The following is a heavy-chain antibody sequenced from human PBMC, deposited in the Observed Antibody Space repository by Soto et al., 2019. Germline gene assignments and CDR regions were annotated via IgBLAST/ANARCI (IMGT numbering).Heavy chain of an antibody. J-gene: IGHJ5*02. CDR2: INHSGNT. Sequence: SETLSLTCAVYGASLSDNYCNWLRQPPGKGLEWIGEINHSGNTNYNPSLRSRVTISIDTSKNQLSLNLRSVSAADTAVYYCARRRGQFDAWAQGTTVIVSS. CDR3: ARRRGQFDA. V-gene: IGHV4-34*01. CDR1: GASLSDNY.